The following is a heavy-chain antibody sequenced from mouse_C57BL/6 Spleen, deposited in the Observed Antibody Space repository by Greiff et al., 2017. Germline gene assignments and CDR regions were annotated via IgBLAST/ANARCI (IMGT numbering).Heavy chain of an antibody. J-gene: IGHJ1*03. V-gene: IGHV14-3*01. CDR1: GFNIKNTY. CDR3: ARGSNYDWYFDV. D-gene: IGHD2-5*01. Sequence: EVKLVESVAELVRPGASVKLSCTASGFNIKNTYMHWVKQRPEQGLEWIGRIDPANGNTKYAPKFQGKATITADTSSNTAYLQLSSLTSEDTAIYYCARGSNYDWYFDVWGTGTTVTVSS. CDR2: IDPANGNT.